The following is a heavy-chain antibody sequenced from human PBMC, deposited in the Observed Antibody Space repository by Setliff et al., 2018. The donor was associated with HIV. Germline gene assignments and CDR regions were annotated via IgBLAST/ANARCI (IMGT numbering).Heavy chain of an antibody. CDR1: GHTFTDYF. D-gene: IGHD5-12*01. V-gene: IGHV1-46*01. CDR3: ASAGAWQRNALDI. CDR2: INPTGGST. Sequence: ASVKVSCKASGHTFTDYFIHWVRQAPGQALEWMGVINPTGGSTRNTQKFQGRVAMTRDTSTSTVYMELSSLRSEDTAVYYCASAGAWQRNALDIWGQGTMVTVSS. J-gene: IGHJ3*02.